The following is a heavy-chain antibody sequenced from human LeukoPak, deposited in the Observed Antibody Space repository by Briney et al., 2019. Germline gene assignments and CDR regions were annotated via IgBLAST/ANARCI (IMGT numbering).Heavy chain of an antibody. CDR1: GFTFSNVW. V-gene: IGHV3-15*07. CDR2: IASKTDGGAT. J-gene: IGHJ4*02. Sequence: GGSLRLSCAASGFTFSNVWMNWVRQAPGEGLDWVGRIASKTDGGATDYAAPVKGRFTISRDDSKNTLNLQMNSLKTEDTAVYYCTTGIRGDWGQGTLVTVSS. CDR3: TTGIRGD. D-gene: IGHD3-10*01.